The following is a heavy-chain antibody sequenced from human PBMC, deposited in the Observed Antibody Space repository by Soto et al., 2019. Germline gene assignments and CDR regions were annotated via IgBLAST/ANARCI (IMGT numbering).Heavy chain of an antibody. D-gene: IGHD6-19*01. V-gene: IGHV1-18*01. J-gene: IGHJ5*02. CDR1: GYTFTSYG. CDR3: AREAVAGTVGDWFDP. CDR2: ISAYNGNT. Sequence: ASVKVSCKASGYTFTSYGISWVRQAPGQGLEWMGWISAYNGNTNYAQKLQGRVTMTTDTSTSTAYMELRSLRSDDTAVYYCAREAVAGTVGDWFDPWGQGXLVTVYS.